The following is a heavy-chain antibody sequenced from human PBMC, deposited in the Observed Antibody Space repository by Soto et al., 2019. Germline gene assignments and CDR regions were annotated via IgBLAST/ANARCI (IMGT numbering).Heavy chain of an antibody. CDR1: GFTFSSYA. D-gene: IGHD6-6*01. CDR3: ARSSSIAARPWWFDP. CDR2: ISGSGGST. V-gene: IGHV3-23*01. Sequence: GGSLRLSCAASGFTFSSYAMSWVRQAPGKGLEWVSAISGSGGSTYYADSVKGRFTISRDNSKNTLYLQMNSLRAEDTAVYYCARSSSIAARPWWFDPWGQGTLGTGSS. J-gene: IGHJ5*02.